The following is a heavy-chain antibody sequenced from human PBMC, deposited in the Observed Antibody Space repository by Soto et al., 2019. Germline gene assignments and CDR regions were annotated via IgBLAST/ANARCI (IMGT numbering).Heavy chain of an antibody. V-gene: IGHV3-53*02. Sequence: EVQLVETGGGLIQPGGSLRLSCAASGFTVSSNYMSWVRQAPGKGLEWVSVIYSGGSTYYADSVKGRFTISRDNSKNTLYLKMNSLRAEDTAVYYCARGVGYYYDRGPFFDYWGQGTLVTVSS. CDR3: ARGVGYYYDRGPFFDY. CDR1: GFTVSSNY. J-gene: IGHJ4*02. D-gene: IGHD3-22*01. CDR2: IYSGGST.